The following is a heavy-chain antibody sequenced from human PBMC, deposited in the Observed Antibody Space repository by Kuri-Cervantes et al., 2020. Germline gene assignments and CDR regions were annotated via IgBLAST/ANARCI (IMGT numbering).Heavy chain of an antibody. CDR1: GYTFTGYY. CDR3: ATAGGGQLGRLDY. CDR2: INPNSGGT. J-gene: IGHJ4*02. D-gene: IGHD6-6*01. Sequence: ASVKVSCKASGYTFTGYYMHWVRQAPGQGLEWMGWINPNSGGTNYAQKFQGWVTMTEDTSTDTAYMELSSLRSEDTAVYYCATAGGGQLGRLDYWGQGTLVTVSS. V-gene: IGHV1-2*04.